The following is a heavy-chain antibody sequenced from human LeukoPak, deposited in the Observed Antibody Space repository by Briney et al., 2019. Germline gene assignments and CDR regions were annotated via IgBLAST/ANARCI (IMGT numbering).Heavy chain of an antibody. CDR1: GGSISSSNW. Sequence: SGTLSLTCAVSGGSISSSNWWSWVRQPPGKGLEWIGEIYHSGSTNYNPSLKSRVTISVDKSKNQFSLKLSSVTAADTAVYYCARDRDYCSSTSCYYYYGMDVWGQGTTVTVSS. J-gene: IGHJ6*02. V-gene: IGHV4-4*02. CDR3: ARDRDYCSSTSCYYYYGMDV. CDR2: IYHSGST. D-gene: IGHD2-2*01.